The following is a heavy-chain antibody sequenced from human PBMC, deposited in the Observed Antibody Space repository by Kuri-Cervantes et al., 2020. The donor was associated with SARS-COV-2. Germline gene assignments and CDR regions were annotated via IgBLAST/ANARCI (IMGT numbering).Heavy chain of an antibody. D-gene: IGHD1-26*01. CDR1: GGSISSSSYY. Sequence: SETLSLTCTVSGGSISSSSYYWGWILQPPGQGLEWIGSIYYSGSTYYNPSLKSRVTISVDTSTNQFPLKLSSVTAADTAVYYCARGGSGSAYWFDPWGQGTLVTVSS. J-gene: IGHJ5*02. CDR3: ARGGSGSAYWFDP. V-gene: IGHV4-39*01. CDR2: IYYSGST.